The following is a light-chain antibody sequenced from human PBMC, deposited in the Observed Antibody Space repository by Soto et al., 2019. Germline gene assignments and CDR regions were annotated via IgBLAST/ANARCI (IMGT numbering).Light chain of an antibody. J-gene: IGKJ1*01. V-gene: IGKV1-39*01. Sequence: DIQMTQSPSTLSASVGDRVTITCRASQSISDWLAWFQQKPGKAPKLLMHDASSLDSGVPSRFSGSGSGTDFTLTISSLQPEDFATYYCQQSYRTPRTFGQGTKVDIK. CDR2: DAS. CDR1: QSISDW. CDR3: QQSYRTPRT.